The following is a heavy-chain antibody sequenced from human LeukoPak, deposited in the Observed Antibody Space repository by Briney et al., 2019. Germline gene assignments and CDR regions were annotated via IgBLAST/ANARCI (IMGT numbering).Heavy chain of an antibody. J-gene: IGHJ4*02. V-gene: IGHV3-74*01. CDR3: AREELNSGYSSSWYGQWGSYGPNDY. CDR2: INSDGSST. D-gene: IGHD6-13*01. Sequence: HPGGSLRLSCAASGFTFSSYWMHWVRQAPGKGLVWVSRINSDGSSTSYADSVKGRFTISRDNAKNTLYLQMNSLRAEDTAVYYCAREELNSGYSSSWYGQWGSYGPNDYWGQGTLVTVSS. CDR1: GFTFSSYW.